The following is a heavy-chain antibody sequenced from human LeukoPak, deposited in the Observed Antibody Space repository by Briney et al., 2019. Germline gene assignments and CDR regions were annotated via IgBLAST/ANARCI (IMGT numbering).Heavy chain of an antibody. CDR2: IRQDGSEK. CDR3: ARDGTAAALYFDL. Sequence: GGSLRLSCEVSGFTFTDYWMNWVRQAPGKGPEWVASIRQDGSEKTYVDSVKGRFTISRDNTKNSLSLQLNGLRAEDTAVYYCARDGTAAALYFDLWGQGTLVTVSS. CDR1: GFTFTDYW. V-gene: IGHV3-7*01. J-gene: IGHJ4*01. D-gene: IGHD6-13*01.